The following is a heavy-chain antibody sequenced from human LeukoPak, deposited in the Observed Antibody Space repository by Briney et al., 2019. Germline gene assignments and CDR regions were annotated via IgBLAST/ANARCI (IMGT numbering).Heavy chain of an antibody. Sequence: ASVKVSCKASGYTLTSYGISWVRQAPGQGLEWMGWISAYNGNTNYAQKLQGRVTMTTDTSTSTAYMELRSLRSDDTAVYYCARDTPPADFWSGYYTSYYYYMDVWGKGTTVTVSS. D-gene: IGHD3-3*01. V-gene: IGHV1-18*01. CDR2: ISAYNGNT. J-gene: IGHJ6*03. CDR1: GYTLTSYG. CDR3: ARDTPPADFWSGYYTSYYYYMDV.